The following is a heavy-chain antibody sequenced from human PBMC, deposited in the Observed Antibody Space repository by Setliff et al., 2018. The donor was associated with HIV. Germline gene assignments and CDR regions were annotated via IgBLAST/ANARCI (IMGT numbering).Heavy chain of an antibody. CDR2: INHSGST. D-gene: IGHD3-3*01. V-gene: IGHV4-34*01. Sequence: PSETLSLTCAVYGGSFSNYYWSWIRQLPGKGLEWIGEINHSGSTNYNPSLKSRVTISVDTTKSQFSLNLTSVTAADTAVYYCARGLSITVFGVVRTGYYMGVWGKGTTVTVS. CDR1: GGSFSNYY. CDR3: ARGLSITVFGVVRTGYYMGV. J-gene: IGHJ6*03.